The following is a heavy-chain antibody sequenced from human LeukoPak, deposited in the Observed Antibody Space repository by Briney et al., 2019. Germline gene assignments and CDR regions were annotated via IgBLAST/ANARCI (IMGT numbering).Heavy chain of an antibody. CDR3: ARGARWLEDAFDI. CDR1: GGSISSSSYY. Sequence: SETLSLTCTVSGGSISSSSYYWGWIRQPPGKGLEWIGSIYYSGSTYYNPSLKSRVTISVDTSKNQFSLKLSSVTAADTAVYYCARGARWLEDAFDIWGQGTMVTVSS. J-gene: IGHJ3*02. CDR2: IYYSGST. V-gene: IGHV4-39*07. D-gene: IGHD3-22*01.